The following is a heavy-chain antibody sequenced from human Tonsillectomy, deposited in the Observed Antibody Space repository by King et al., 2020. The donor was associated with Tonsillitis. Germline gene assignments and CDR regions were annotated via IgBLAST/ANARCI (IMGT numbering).Heavy chain of an antibody. J-gene: IGHJ1*01. CDR1: VFTFSRYA. CDR3: AKGSSYSSRSTGEYFQH. V-gene: IGHV3-23*04. D-gene: IGHD6-13*01. CDR2: ISGSGGTP. Sequence: VQLVESGGGLVQSGGSLRLSCAASVFTFSRYAMSWVRQAPGKGLEWVSAISGSGGTPHYEVSVKGRFTISRDNSKNTLYLQMNSLRAEDTAVYYCAKGSSYSSRSTGEYFQHWGQGTLVTVSS.